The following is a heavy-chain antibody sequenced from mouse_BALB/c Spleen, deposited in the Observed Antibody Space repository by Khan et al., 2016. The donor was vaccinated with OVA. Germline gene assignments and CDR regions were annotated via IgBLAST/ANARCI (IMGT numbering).Heavy chain of an antibody. Sequence: EVELVESGGGLVKPGGSLKLSCAASGFSFSTYTMSWVRQTPEKRLEWVATISSGSTYTYYPDSVRGRFTISRDNAKHTLYLQMSSLKSEDTAMYYCTREGNYAHWYFDVWGAGTTVTVSS. CDR1: GFSFSTYT. CDR3: TREGNYAHWYFDV. D-gene: IGHD2-1*01. CDR2: ISSGSTYT. V-gene: IGHV5-6-4*01. J-gene: IGHJ1*01.